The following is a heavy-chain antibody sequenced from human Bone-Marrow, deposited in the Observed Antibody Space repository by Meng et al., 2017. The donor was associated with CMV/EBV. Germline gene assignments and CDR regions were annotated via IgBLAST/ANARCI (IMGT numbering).Heavy chain of an antibody. CDR3: ARSYEDIVVVPAADTAPRYYYYGMDV. J-gene: IGHJ6*02. V-gene: IGHV4-59*01. CDR1: GGSISSYY. CDR2: IYYSGST. Sequence: SETLSLTCTVSGGSISSYYWSWIRQPPGKGLEWIGYIYYSGSTNYNPSLKSRVTISVDTSKNQFSLKLSYVTAADTAVYYCARSYEDIVVVPAADTAPRYYYYGMDVWGQGTTVTVSS. D-gene: IGHD2-2*01.